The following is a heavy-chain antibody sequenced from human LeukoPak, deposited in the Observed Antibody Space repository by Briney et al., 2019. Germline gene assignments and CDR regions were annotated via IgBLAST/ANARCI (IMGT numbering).Heavy chain of an antibody. CDR1: GGSFSGYY. D-gene: IGHD6-13*01. V-gene: IGHV4-34*01. J-gene: IGHJ4*02. Sequence: SETLSLTCAVYGGSFSGYYWGWIRQPPGKGLEWIGEINHSGSTNYNPSLKSRVTISVDTSKNQFSLKLSSVTAADTAVYYCARDGAAAGDYWGQGTLVTVSS. CDR2: INHSGST. CDR3: ARDGAAAGDY.